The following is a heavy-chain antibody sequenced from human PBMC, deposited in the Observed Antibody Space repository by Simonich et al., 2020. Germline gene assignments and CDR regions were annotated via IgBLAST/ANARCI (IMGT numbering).Heavy chain of an antibody. CDR1: GYTFTGYF. Sequence: QVQLVQSGAEVKKPGASVKVSCKASGYTFTGYFMHWVRQAPGQGLEWMGRINPNSGGTNYAHEVPGRVTMTRDTSISTAYMELSRLRSDDTAVDYCARDRAARYYYYYYMDVWGKGTTVTVSS. CDR2: INPNSGGT. D-gene: IGHD6-6*01. V-gene: IGHV1-2*07. CDR3: ARDRAARYYYYYYMDV. J-gene: IGHJ6*03.